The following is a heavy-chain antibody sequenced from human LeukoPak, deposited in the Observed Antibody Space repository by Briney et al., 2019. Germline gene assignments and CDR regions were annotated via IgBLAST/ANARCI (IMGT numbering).Heavy chain of an antibody. CDR3: ASLSRDY. Sequence: GGSLRLSCAASGFTFDDYAMHWVRQAPGKGLEWVSGISWNSGSIGYADSVKGRFTISRDNAKNSLYLQMNSLRAEDTVLYYCASLSRDYWGQGTLVTVSS. J-gene: IGHJ4*02. CDR2: ISWNSGSI. V-gene: IGHV3-9*01. CDR1: GFTFDDYA.